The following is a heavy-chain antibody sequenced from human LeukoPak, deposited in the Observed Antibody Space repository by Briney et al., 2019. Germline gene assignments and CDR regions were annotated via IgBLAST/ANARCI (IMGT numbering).Heavy chain of an antibody. Sequence: GGSLRLSCAASGFTFSSYTMSWVRQAPGKGLEWVSTITTSDGTTYYADSVKGRFTVSRDNSKNTLFLQMNSLRAEDTAVYYCAKDGGLWVSAHWGDSWGRGTLVTVSS. CDR2: ITTSDGTT. V-gene: IGHV3-23*01. D-gene: IGHD7-27*01. J-gene: IGHJ4*02. CDR1: GFTFSSYT. CDR3: AKDGGLWVSAHWGDS.